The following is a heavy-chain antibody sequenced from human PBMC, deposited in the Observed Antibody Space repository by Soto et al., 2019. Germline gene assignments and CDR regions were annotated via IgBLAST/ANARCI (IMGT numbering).Heavy chain of an antibody. CDR3: TTDVPPGYYDILTGYYKTPYYYYYYMDV. Sequence: GGSLRLSCAASGFTFSNAWMSWVRQAPGKGLEWVGRIKSKTDGGTTDYAAPVKGRFTISRDDSKNTLYLQMNSLKTEETAVYYCTTDVPPGYYDILTGYYKTPYYYYYYMDVWGKGTTVTVSS. V-gene: IGHV3-15*01. D-gene: IGHD3-9*01. CDR2: IKSKTDGGTT. J-gene: IGHJ6*03. CDR1: GFTFSNAW.